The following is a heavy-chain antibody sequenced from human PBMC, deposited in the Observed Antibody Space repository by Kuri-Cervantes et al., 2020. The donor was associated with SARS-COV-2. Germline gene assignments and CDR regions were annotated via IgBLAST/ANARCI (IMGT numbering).Heavy chain of an antibody. Sequence: GESLKISCAASGFTFSSYAMSWVRQAPGKGLEWVSAISGSGGSTYYADSVKGRFTISRDNSKNTLYLQMNSLRSDDTAVYYCARDPANTASIDYWGQGTLVTVSS. V-gene: IGHV3-23*01. CDR1: GFTFSSYA. CDR2: ISGSGGST. CDR3: ARDPANTASIDY. J-gene: IGHJ4*02. D-gene: IGHD5-18*01.